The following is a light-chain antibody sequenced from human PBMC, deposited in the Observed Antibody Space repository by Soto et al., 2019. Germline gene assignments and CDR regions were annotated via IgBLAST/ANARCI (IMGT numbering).Light chain of an antibody. CDR2: WAS. CDR3: QQYYSSPTWT. J-gene: IGKJ1*01. CDR1: QNIFDSSNNKNY. Sequence: DIVMTQSPDSLAVSLGERATINCKSSQNIFDSSNNKNYLAWYQQKPGQPPKLXXYWASTRESGVPDRFSGSGSGTDFTLTISSLQAEDVAIYYCQQYYSSPTWTFGQGTKVDIK. V-gene: IGKV4-1*01.